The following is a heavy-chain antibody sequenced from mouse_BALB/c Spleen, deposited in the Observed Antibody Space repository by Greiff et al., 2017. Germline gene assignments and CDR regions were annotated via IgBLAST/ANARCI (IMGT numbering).Heavy chain of an antibody. V-gene: IGHV3-2*02. CDR1: GYSITSDYA. CDR2: ISYSGST. CDR3: AREGNYVFAY. J-gene: IGHJ3*01. D-gene: IGHD2-1*01. Sequence: EVKLQESGPGLVKPSQSLSLTCTVTGYSITSDYAWNWIRQFPGNKLEWMGYISYSGSTSYNPSLKSRISITRDTSKNQFFLQLNSVTTEDTATYYCAREGNYVFAYWGQGTLVTVSA.